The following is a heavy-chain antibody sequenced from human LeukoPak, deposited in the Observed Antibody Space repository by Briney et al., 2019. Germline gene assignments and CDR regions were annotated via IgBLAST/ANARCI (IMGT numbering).Heavy chain of an antibody. CDR2: ISSSSSYI. D-gene: IGHD6-13*01. CDR3: ARDLQSSSWSNIAEYFQH. CDR1: GGSISSTS. J-gene: IGHJ1*01. Sequence: ETLSLTCTVSGGSISSTSYYWGWIRQPPGKGLEWVSSISSSSSYIYYADSVKGRFTISRDNAKNSLYLQMNSLRAEDTAVYYCARDLQSSSWSNIAEYFQHWGQGTLVTVSS. V-gene: IGHV3-21*01.